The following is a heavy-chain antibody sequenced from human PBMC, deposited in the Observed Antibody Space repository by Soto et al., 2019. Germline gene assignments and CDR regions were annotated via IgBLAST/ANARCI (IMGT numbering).Heavy chain of an antibody. J-gene: IGHJ4*02. CDR3: ASKGYYDSSGYYSLRAYFDY. CDR2: IYHSGST. D-gene: IGHD3-22*01. CDR1: GGSISSSNW. V-gene: IGHV4-4*02. Sequence: QVQLQESGPGLVKPSGTLSLTCAVSGGSISSSNWWSWVRQPPGKGLEWIGEIYHSGSTNYNPSLKSRVTISVDKSKNQFSLKLSSVTAADTAVYYCASKGYYDSSGYYSLRAYFDYWGQGTLVTVSS.